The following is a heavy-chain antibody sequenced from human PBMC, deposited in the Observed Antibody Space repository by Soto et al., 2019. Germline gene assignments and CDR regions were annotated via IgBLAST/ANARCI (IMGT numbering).Heavy chain of an antibody. CDR2: LYHGGTT. V-gene: IGHV4-38-2*01. CDR3: ARVGPWVPYYYYSSPYTFENWFDP. Sequence: QVQLQESGPGLVKASETLSLTCAVSGYSISSGYYWGWLRQPPGKGLEWIGSLYHGGTTHYNPSPNCRVTLSMDMTNNPVSLILNSVTAADTAVYYCARVGPWVPYYYYSSPYTFENWFDPWGQGTLVTVSS. J-gene: IGHJ5*02. CDR1: GYSISSGYY. D-gene: IGHD3-22*01.